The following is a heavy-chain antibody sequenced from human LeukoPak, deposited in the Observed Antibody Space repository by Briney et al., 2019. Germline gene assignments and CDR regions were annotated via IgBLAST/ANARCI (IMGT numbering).Heavy chain of an antibody. J-gene: IGHJ4*02. CDR3: AVGYCSSTSCYDYDY. V-gene: IGHV1-69*13. CDR1: GYTFTSYG. CDR2: IIPIFGTA. Sequence: SVKVSXKASGYTFTSYGISWVRQAPGQGLEWMGGIIPIFGTANYAQKFQGRVTITADESTSTAYMELSSLRSEDTAVYYCAVGYCSSTSCYDYDYWGQGTLVTVSS. D-gene: IGHD2-2*01.